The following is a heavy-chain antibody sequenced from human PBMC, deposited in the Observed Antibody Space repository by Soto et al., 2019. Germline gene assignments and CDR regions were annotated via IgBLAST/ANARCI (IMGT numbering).Heavy chain of an antibody. D-gene: IGHD4-4*01. Sequence: QVQLQESGPGLVQPSETLSLTCTVSGGSITGYYWSWIRQPPGKGPEWIGNIHYSGSTNYNPSLKSRVTLSVDTSKDQSSLRLSSVTAAETAVYYCARHSYYSTPLRFDPWGQGTLVTVSS. V-gene: IGHV4-59*08. CDR3: ARHSYYSTPLRFDP. CDR1: GGSITGYY. J-gene: IGHJ5*02. CDR2: IHYSGST.